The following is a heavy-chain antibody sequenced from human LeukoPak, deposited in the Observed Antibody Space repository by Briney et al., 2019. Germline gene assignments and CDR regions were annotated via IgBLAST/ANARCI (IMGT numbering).Heavy chain of an antibody. V-gene: IGHV1-2*02. D-gene: IGHD6-13*01. CDR1: GYTFTGYY. CDR2: INPNSGGT. CDR3: ARDYSICWYYYYYGMDV. Sequence: ASVKVSCKASGYTFTGYYMHWVRQAPGQGLEWLGWINPNSGGTNYAQKFQGRVTMTRDTSISTAYMELSRLRSDDTAVYYCARDYSICWYYYYYGMDVWGQGTTVTVSS. J-gene: IGHJ6*02.